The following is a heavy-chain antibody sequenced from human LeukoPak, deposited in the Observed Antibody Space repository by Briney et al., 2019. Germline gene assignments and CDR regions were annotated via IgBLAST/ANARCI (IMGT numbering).Heavy chain of an antibody. V-gene: IGHV3-23*01. CDR2: ICGSGGST. CDR3: AKVDGYYDAGSHYKRGVDC. Sequence: GGSLRLSCAASGFAFSSYAMGWVREAPGKGLKWVSGICGSGGSTYYADSVKGRLTISKVNSKNTLYLQMNSLRAGDTAVYYCAKVDGYYDAGSHYKRGVDCWGQGNLVTVSS. J-gene: IGHJ4*02. D-gene: IGHD3-10*01. CDR1: GFAFSSYA.